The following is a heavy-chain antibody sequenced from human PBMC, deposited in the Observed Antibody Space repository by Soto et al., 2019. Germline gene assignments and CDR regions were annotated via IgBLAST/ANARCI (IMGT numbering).Heavy chain of an antibody. CDR3: AKEGRYFDYYYGMDV. V-gene: IGHV3-30*18. D-gene: IGHD3-9*01. Sequence: GGSLRLSCAASEFTFSSYGMHWVRQAPGKGLEWVAVISYDGSNKYYADSVKGRFTISRDNSKNTLYLQMNSLRAEDTAVYYCAKEGRYFDYYYGMDVWGQGTTVTVSS. J-gene: IGHJ6*02. CDR1: EFTFSSYG. CDR2: ISYDGSNK.